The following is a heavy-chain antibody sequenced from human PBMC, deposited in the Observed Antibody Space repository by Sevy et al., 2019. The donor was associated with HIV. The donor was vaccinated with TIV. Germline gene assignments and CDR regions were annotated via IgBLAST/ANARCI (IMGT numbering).Heavy chain of an antibody. V-gene: IGHV3-23*01. D-gene: IGHD3-16*02. CDR3: AKVCNDYIWGSYRQGDYFDY. CDR1: GFTFSSYA. Sequence: GGSLRLSCAASGFTFSSYAMSWVRQAPGKGLEWVSAISGSGGSTYYADSVKGRFTISRDNSKNTLYLQMNSLRAEYTAVYYCAKVCNDYIWGSYRQGDYFDYWGQGTLVTVSS. CDR2: ISGSGGST. J-gene: IGHJ4*02.